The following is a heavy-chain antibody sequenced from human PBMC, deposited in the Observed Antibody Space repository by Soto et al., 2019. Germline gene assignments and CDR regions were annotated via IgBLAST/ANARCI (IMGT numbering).Heavy chain of an antibody. D-gene: IGHD6-13*01. V-gene: IGHV3-23*01. CDR1: GFTFSNYV. CDR2: ISGSGGST. CDR3: AKDQGSSLYGIDY. Sequence: EVQLLESGGGLVQPGGSLRLSCAASGFTFSNYVVTWVRQAPGKGLEWVSTISGSGGSTYYADSVKGRFTISRDNSKNTLYLQMNSLRAEDTAVYYCAKDQGSSLYGIDYWGQGTLVTVSS. J-gene: IGHJ4*02.